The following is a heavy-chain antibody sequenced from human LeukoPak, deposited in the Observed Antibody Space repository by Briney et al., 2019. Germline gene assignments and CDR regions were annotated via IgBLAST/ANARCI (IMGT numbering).Heavy chain of an antibody. Sequence: SETLSLTCTVSGGSISGFHWSWIRQPPWKGLEWIGYIHYSGSTDYNPSLKSRVTISVDTSKNQFSLKLSSVTAADTAVYYCTRHLDYYGSGSYEYWGQGTLVTVSS. V-gene: IGHV4-59*08. CDR1: GGSISGFH. CDR3: TRHLDYYGSGSYEY. D-gene: IGHD3-10*01. CDR2: IHYSGST. J-gene: IGHJ4*02.